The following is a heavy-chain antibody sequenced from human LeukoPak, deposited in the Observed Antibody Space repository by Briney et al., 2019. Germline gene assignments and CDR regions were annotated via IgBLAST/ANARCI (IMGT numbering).Heavy chain of an antibody. V-gene: IGHV3-21*01. J-gene: IGHJ6*03. CDR2: ISSSSSYI. CDR3: ARIPDYADYYYYYMDV. CDR1: GFTFSSYS. D-gene: IGHD4-17*01. Sequence: PGGSLRLSCAASGFTFSSYSMDWVRQAPGKGLEWVSSISSSSSYIYYADSVKGRFTISRDNAKNSLYLQMNSLRAEDTAVYYCARIPDYADYYYYYMDVWGKGTTVTVSS.